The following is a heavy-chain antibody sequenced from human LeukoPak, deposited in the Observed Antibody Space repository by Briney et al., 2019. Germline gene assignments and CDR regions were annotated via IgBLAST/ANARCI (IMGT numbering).Heavy chain of an antibody. CDR1: GYTFTSYD. V-gene: IGHV1-8*01. D-gene: IGHD3-10*01. CDR2: MNPNSGNT. Sequence: ASVEVSCKASGYTFTSYDINWVRQATGQGLEWMGWMNPNSGNTGYAQKFQGRVTMTRNTSISTAYMELSSLRSEDTAVYYCARGYYGSGSYFLDFDYWGQGTLVTVSS. J-gene: IGHJ4*02. CDR3: ARGYYGSGSYFLDFDY.